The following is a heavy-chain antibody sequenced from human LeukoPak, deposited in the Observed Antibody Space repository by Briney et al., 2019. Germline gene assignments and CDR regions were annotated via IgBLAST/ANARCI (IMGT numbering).Heavy chain of an antibody. CDR2: INTDGSST. V-gene: IGHV3-74*01. CDR1: GFTLSNYW. J-gene: IGHJ4*02. CDR3: AKDSSKIRTFIVATKGYFDY. D-gene: IGHD5-12*01. Sequence: GESLRLSCSASGFTLSNYWMHWVRQAPGKGLVWVSRINTDGSSTNYADSVKGRFTVSRDNAKNTLYLQMNSLRAEDTAVYYCAKDSSKIRTFIVATKGYFDYWGQGILVTVSS.